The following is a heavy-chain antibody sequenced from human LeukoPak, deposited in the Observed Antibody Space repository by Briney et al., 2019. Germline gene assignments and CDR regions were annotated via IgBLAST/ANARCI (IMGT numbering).Heavy chain of an antibody. D-gene: IGHD3-16*01. Sequence: GGSLRLSCAASGFTFSSYWMHWVRQAPGKGLEWVSGINWNGGDTTYADSVKGRFTISRDNAKNSLYLQMNSLRAEDTALYYCARGGELVGSYFDYWGQGTLVTVSS. CDR2: INWNGGDT. J-gene: IGHJ4*02. V-gene: IGHV3-20*04. CDR3: ARGGELVGSYFDY. CDR1: GFTFSSYW.